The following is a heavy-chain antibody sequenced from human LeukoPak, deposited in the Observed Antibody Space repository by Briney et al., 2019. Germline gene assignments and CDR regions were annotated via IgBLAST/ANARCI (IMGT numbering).Heavy chain of an antibody. CDR1: GYSISSGYY. Sequence: TSETLSLTCTVSGYSISSGYYWGWIRQPPGKGLEWIGSIYHSGSTYYNPSLKSRVTISVDTSKNQFSLKLSSVTAADTAVYYCARVATGYFDWLVGERRENWFDPWGQGTLVTVSS. D-gene: IGHD3-9*01. J-gene: IGHJ5*02. CDR2: IYHSGST. V-gene: IGHV4-38-2*02. CDR3: ARVATGYFDWLVGERRENWFDP.